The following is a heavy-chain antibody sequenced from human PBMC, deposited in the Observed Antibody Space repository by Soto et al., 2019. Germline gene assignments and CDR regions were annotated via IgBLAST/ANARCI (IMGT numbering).Heavy chain of an antibody. Sequence: QVPLVQSGAEVKKPGASVKVSCKASGYTFTSYAMHWVRQAPGQRLEWMGWINAGNGNTKYSQKFQGRVTITRDTSASTAYMELSSLRSEDTAVYYCARDDWAFGSGWFDYWGQGTLVTVSS. D-gene: IGHD6-19*01. V-gene: IGHV1-3*01. CDR3: ARDDWAFGSGWFDY. CDR2: INAGNGNT. J-gene: IGHJ4*02. CDR1: GYTFTSYA.